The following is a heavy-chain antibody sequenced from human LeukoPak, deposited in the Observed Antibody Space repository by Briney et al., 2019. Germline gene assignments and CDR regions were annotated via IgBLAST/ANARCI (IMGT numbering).Heavy chain of an antibody. D-gene: IGHD2-2*01. CDR1: GFTFENYW. Sequence: GGSLRLSCVVSGFTFENYWMSWVRQAPGKGLEWVAHINQDGSEKFYVDSVKGRFTISRDNAKNSLYLQMNSLRAEDTAVYYCARDLCSSTSCFDYWGQGTLVPVSS. J-gene: IGHJ4*02. CDR2: INQDGSEK. V-gene: IGHV3-7*01. CDR3: ARDLCSSTSCFDY.